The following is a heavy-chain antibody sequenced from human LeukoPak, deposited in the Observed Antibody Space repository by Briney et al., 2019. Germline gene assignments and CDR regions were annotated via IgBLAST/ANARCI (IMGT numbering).Heavy chain of an antibody. CDR2: TYYRSKWYN. V-gene: IGHV6-1*01. D-gene: IGHD6-13*01. Sequence: SQTLSLTRALSGGGVSRNRAAWNWIRQSPSRSLECLGRTYYRSKWYNDYAVYVKSRITINPDTSKNQFYLQLNSVTPEDTAVYYCARGGLYSSSWNLGFPYYYYYMDGWGKGTTVTVSS. CDR1: GGGVSRNRAA. J-gene: IGHJ6*03. CDR3: ARGGLYSSSWNLGFPYYYYYMDG.